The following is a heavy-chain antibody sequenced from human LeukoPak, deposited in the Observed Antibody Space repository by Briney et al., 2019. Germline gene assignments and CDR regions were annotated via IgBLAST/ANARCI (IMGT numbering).Heavy chain of an antibody. CDR3: ARGSPYSSSWYPRSYYFDY. D-gene: IGHD6-13*01. Sequence: PSETLSLTCAVYGGSFSGYYWSWIRQPPGKGLEWIGEINHSGSTNYNPSLKSRVTISVDTSKNQFSLKLSSVTAADTAVYYCARGSPYSSSWYPRSYYFDYWGQGTLVTVSS. V-gene: IGHV4-34*01. J-gene: IGHJ4*02. CDR1: GGSFSGYY. CDR2: INHSGST.